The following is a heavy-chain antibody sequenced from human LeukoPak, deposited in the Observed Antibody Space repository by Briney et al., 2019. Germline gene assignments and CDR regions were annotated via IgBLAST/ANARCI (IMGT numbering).Heavy chain of an antibody. J-gene: IGHJ4*02. V-gene: IGHV3-21*01. D-gene: IGHD3-10*01. CDR3: ARVGYGSTFYFDY. Sequence: GGSLSLSCAASGFTFSSYSMNWVRQAPGKGLEWVSSISSSSSYIYYADSVKGRFTISRDNAKNSLYLQMNSLRAEDTAVYSCARVGYGSTFYFDYWCQGTLVTVSS. CDR1: GFTFSSYS. CDR2: ISSSSSYI.